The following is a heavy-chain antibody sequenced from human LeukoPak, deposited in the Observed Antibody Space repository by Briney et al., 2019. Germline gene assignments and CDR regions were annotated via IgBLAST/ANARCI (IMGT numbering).Heavy chain of an antibody. J-gene: IGHJ2*01. CDR1: GFTFSDHY. CDR3: ARVSVRWSFDL. Sequence: GGSLRLSCAASGFTFSDHYMDWVRQAPGKGLEWVGRTRNKANSYTTEYAASVKGRFTISRDDSKSSLYLQMNSLKTEDTAVYYCARVSVRWSFDLWGRGTLVTVSS. V-gene: IGHV3-72*01. CDR2: TRNKANSYTT.